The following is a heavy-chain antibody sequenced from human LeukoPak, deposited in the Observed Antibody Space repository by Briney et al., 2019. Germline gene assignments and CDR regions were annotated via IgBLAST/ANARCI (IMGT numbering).Heavy chain of an antibody. V-gene: IGHV3-20*04. J-gene: IGHJ4*02. CDR3: ARDVYSSAWSPFGY. Sequence: GGSLRLSCAASGFTFDDYGMSWVRQAPGKGLEWVSGINWNGDSTGYADSVKGRFTISRDNAKNSLYLQMNSLRVEDMALYYCARDVYSSAWSPFGYWGQGTLVTVSS. CDR2: INWNGDST. CDR1: GFTFDDYG. D-gene: IGHD6-19*01.